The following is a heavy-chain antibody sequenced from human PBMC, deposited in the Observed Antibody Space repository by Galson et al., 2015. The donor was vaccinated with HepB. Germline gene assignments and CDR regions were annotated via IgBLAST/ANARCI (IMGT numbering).Heavy chain of an antibody. CDR1: GFPFSDFY. V-gene: IGHV3-11*03. CDR2: ISTTSSYT. CDR3: ARYPRGDCGGSDCYESRHGMDV. Sequence: SLRLSCAASGFPFSDFYMTWIRQAPGKGLEWISYISTTSSYTRYAASVQGRFTISRNDAKSSLYLRMSGRRVEDTAIYYCARYPRGDCGGSDCYESRHGMDVWGQGTTVTVSS. J-gene: IGHJ6*02. D-gene: IGHD2-21*02.